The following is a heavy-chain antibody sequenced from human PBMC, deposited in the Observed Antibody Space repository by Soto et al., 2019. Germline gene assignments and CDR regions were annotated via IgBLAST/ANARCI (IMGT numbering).Heavy chain of an antibody. CDR2: IDWDDDK. CDR3: AQLLYWVGGRQDLDY. V-gene: IGHV2-70*11. D-gene: IGHD2-8*02. CDR1: GFSLSTSGMC. J-gene: IGHJ4*02. Sequence: SGPTLVNPTQTLTLTCTFSGFSLSTSGMCVGWIRQPPGKALEWLARIDWDDDKYYSTSLKTRLTISKDTSKNQEVLTMTNMEPEDTALYYSAQLLYWVGGRQDLDYWGQGNLFTVS.